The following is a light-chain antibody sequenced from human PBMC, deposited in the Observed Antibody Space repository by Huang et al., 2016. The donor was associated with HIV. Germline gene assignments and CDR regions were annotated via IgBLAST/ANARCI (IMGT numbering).Light chain of an antibody. CDR3: QRRSSGVT. CDR2: DTS. CDR1: QSVGNY. V-gene: IGKV3-11*01. Sequence: IVLTQSPATLSWYPGERVTLSCRASQSVGNYIAWYQQHPGQSPKLLIYDTSNRAPGTPVRVSGSGSETDFTLTISSLESEDFAVYYCQRRSSGVTFGGGTKVQVK. J-gene: IGKJ4*01.